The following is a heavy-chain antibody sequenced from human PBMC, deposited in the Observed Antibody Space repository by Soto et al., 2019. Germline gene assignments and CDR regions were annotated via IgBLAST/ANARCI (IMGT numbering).Heavy chain of an antibody. CDR2: IYYSGST. CDR1: GGSISSGGYY. Sequence: QVQLQESGPGLVKPSQTLSLTCTVSGGSISSGGYYWSWIRQHPGKGLEWIGYIYYSGSTYYNPSLKGLVTISVDTSKNQYSLKLRSVTAADTAVYFCARVCGGDCHKGMDVWGQGTTVTVSS. D-gene: IGHD2-21*02. CDR3: ARVCGGDCHKGMDV. V-gene: IGHV4-31*01. J-gene: IGHJ6*02.